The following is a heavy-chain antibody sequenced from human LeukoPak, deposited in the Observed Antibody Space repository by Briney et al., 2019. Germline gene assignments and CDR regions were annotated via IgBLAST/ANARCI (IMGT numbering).Heavy chain of an antibody. CDR2: ISGSGGST. V-gene: IGHV3-23*01. D-gene: IGHD3-10*01. CDR1: GFTFSSYG. Sequence: GGSLRLSCAASGFTFSSYGMSWVRQAPGKGLEWVSAISGSGGSTYYADSVKGRFTISRDNSKNTLYLQMNSLRAEDTAVYYCAKVSEWSVTMVRRVIIRGYYFDYWGQGTLVTVSS. J-gene: IGHJ4*02. CDR3: AKVSEWSVTMVRRVIIRGYYFDY.